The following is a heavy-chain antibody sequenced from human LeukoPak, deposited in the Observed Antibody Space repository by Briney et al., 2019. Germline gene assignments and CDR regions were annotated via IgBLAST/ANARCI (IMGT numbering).Heavy chain of an antibody. D-gene: IGHD6-19*01. CDR3: ARSSSGWYYFDY. CDR2: ISYDGSNK. CDR1: GFTFSSYA. Sequence: GRSLRLSCAASGFTFSSYAMHWARQAPGKGLEWVAVISYDGSNKYYADSVKGRFTISRDNSKNTLYLQMNSLRAEDTAVYYCARSSSGWYYFDYWGQGTLVTVSS. V-gene: IGHV3-30*04. J-gene: IGHJ4*02.